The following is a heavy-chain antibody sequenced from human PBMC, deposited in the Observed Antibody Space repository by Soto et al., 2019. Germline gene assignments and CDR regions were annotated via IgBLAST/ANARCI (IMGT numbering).Heavy chain of an antibody. J-gene: IGHJ6*02. CDR3: ARASWAVAGISSSYYYYGRDV. D-gene: IGHD6-19*01. CDR2: IIPIFGTA. CDR1: GGTFSSYA. Sequence: SVKVSCKASGGTFSSYAISWVRQAPGQGLEWMGGIIPIFGTANYAQKFQGRVTITADESTSTAYMELSSLRSEDTAVYYCARASWAVAGISSSYYYYGRDVWGQGTTVTVSS. V-gene: IGHV1-69*13.